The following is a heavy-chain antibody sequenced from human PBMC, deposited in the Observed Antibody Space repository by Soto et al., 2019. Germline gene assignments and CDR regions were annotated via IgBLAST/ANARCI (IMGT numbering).Heavy chain of an antibody. Sequence: GASVKVSCKTSGGTFSSYAISWVRQAPGQGLEWMGGIIPMFGTANYAQKFQGRVTITADESTSTAYMELSSLRSEDTAVYYCARSRANYYDSRGYYYSTFDYWGQGTLVTVS. J-gene: IGHJ4*02. CDR2: IIPMFGTA. D-gene: IGHD3-22*01. CDR1: GGTFSSYA. CDR3: ARSRANYYDSRGYYYSTFDY. V-gene: IGHV1-69*13.